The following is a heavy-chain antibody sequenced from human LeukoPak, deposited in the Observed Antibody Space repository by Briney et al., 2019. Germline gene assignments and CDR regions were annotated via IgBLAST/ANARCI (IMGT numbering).Heavy chain of an antibody. CDR2: INHSGST. V-gene: IGHV4-34*01. J-gene: IGHJ5*02. D-gene: IGHD2-2*01. CDR1: GGSFSGYY. CDR3: ARVPHCSSTSCPSDWFNP. Sequence: SETLSLTCAVYGGSFSGYYWSWIRQPPGKGLEWIGEINHSGSTNYNPSLKSRVTISVDTSKNQFSLKLSSVTAADAAVYYCARVPHCSSTSCPSDWFNPWGQGTLVTVSS.